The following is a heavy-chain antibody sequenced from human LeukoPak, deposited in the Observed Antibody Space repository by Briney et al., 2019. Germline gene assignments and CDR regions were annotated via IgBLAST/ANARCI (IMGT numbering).Heavy chain of an antibody. CDR3: AKDYEYLDV. CDR1: GFTFSSYA. Sequence: GGSLRLSCAASGFTFSSYAMSWVRQAPGKGLEWVSAISGSGGSTYYADSAKGRSTISRDNSKNTLYLQLNSLRAEDTAVYYCAKDYEYLDVWGQGTTVTVSS. J-gene: IGHJ6*02. CDR2: ISGSGGST. V-gene: IGHV3-23*01. D-gene: IGHD2/OR15-2a*01.